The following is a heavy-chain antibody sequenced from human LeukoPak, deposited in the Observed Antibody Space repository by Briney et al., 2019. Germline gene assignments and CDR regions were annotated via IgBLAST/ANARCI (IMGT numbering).Heavy chain of an antibody. CDR3: ASSGLGGYCSGGSCYHNIDASDI. D-gene: IGHD2-15*01. J-gene: IGHJ3*02. CDR1: GYTFTGYY. Sequence: ASVKVSCKASGYTFTGYYMHWVRQAPGQGLEWMGWINPNSGGTNYAQKFQGRVTMTRDTSISTAYMELSRLRSDDTAVYYCASSGLGGYCSGGSCYHNIDASDIWGQGTMVTVSS. CDR2: INPNSGGT. V-gene: IGHV1-2*02.